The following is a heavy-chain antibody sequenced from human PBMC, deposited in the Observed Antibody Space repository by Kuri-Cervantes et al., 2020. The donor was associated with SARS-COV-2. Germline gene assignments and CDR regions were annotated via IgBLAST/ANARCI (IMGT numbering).Heavy chain of an antibody. Sequence: SCAASGFTFSSYGMHWVRQAPGKGLEWVAVIWYDGGNKYYADSVKGRFTISRDNSKNTLYLQMNSLRPEDTAVYYCARDGGKGHGPGLYYWYFNLWGRGTLVTVSS. V-gene: IGHV3-33*08. CDR2: IWYDGGNK. CDR1: GFTFSSYG. J-gene: IGHJ2*01. D-gene: IGHD2-15*01. CDR3: ARDGGKGHGPGLYYWYFNL.